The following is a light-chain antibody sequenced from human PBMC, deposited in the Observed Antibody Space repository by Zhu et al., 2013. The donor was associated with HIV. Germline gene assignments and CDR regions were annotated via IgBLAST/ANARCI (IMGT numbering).Light chain of an antibody. CDR1: QSVSSG. CDR2: GAS. V-gene: IGKV3-15*01. CDR3: QQYGSSPLT. Sequence: EILMTQSPVTLSVSPGERVTLSCRASQSVSSGLAWYQQKPGQAPRLLIYGASTRATGIPARFSGRGSGTEFTLSISRLESEDFAVYYCQQYGSSPLTFGGGTTVESK. J-gene: IGKJ4*01.